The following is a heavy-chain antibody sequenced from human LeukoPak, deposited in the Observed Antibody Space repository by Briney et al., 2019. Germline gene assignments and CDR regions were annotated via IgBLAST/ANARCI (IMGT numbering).Heavy chain of an antibody. CDR2: IRYDGNIK. J-gene: IGHJ4*02. D-gene: IGHD2-15*01. V-gene: IGHV3-30*02. CDR3: AKDSVVVVAIDY. Sequence: GGSLRLSCAASGFSFSSYVMHWVRQAPGKGLEWVAFIRYDGNIKYYAESVRGRFAISRDNSKNTLFLQMNSLRAEDTAVYYCAKDSVVVVAIDYWGQGTLVTVSS. CDR1: GFSFSSYV.